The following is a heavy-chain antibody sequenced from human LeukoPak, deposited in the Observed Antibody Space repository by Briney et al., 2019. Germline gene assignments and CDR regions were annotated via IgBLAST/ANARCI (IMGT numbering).Heavy chain of an antibody. CDR1: GFTFNDYT. CDR2: ISSRSSII. CDR3: ARDEALDY. Sequence: GGSLRLSCAASGFTFNDYTMTWVRQAPGKGLEWVSYISSRSSIIYYVDSVKGRFTISRDNAKNSLYLQMNSLRDEDTAVYYCARDEALDYWGQGTLVTVSS. V-gene: IGHV3-48*02. J-gene: IGHJ4*02. D-gene: IGHD6-6*01.